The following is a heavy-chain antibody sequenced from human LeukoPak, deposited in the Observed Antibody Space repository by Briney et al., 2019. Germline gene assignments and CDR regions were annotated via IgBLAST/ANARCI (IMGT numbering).Heavy chain of an antibody. Sequence: SETLSLTCTVSGGSISSSTYYWGWVRQPPGKRLEWIASIYYSVSTYYKPSLKSRVTISADTSKNQFSLKLSSVTAADTAVYYCARHKAASSGGYVGAFNFWGQGTMVTVSS. CDR2: IYYSVST. CDR3: ARHKAASSGGYVGAFNF. D-gene: IGHD5-12*01. V-gene: IGHV4-39*01. J-gene: IGHJ3*01. CDR1: GGSISSSTYY.